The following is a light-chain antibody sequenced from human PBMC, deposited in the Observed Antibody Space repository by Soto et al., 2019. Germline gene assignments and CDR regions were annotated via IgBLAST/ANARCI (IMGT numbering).Light chain of an antibody. CDR3: ISYTGSNNLV. J-gene: IGLJ2*01. Sequence: QSALTQPPSASGSPGQSVTISCTGTSSDVGGYKYVSWHQQHPGKAPKLMIYEVNKRPSGVPDRFSGSKSGNTASLTVSGLQAEDEADYYCISYTGSNNLVFGGGTQLTVL. V-gene: IGLV2-8*01. CDR2: EVN. CDR1: SSDVGGYKY.